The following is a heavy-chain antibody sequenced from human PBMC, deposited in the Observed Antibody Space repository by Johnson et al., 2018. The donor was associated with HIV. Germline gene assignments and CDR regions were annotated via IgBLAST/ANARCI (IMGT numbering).Heavy chain of an antibody. CDR1: GFAFSGYA. CDR2: LSGSGGST. CDR3: ARHWGNDAFDI. V-gene: IGHV3-64*04. Sequence: VQLVESGGGLVQPGGSLRLSCTASGFAFSGYAMHWVRRAPGKGLEWVSGLSGSGGSTDYADSVKGRFTISRDNAKNSLYLQMNSLRAEDTAVYYCARHWGNDAFDIWGQGTMVTVSS. J-gene: IGHJ3*02. D-gene: IGHD7-27*01.